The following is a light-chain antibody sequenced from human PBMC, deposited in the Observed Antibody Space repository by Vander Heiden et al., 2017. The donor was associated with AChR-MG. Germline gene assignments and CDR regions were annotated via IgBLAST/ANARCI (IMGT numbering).Light chain of an antibody. V-gene: IGLV3-1*01. Sequence: SYELTQPPSVSVSPGQTASITCSGAELGHKYVSWYPQRPGQSPVLVMYQDDKRPSGIHERFSGSNSGDTAILTISGTQALDEADYYCQAWDTNIAYVCGSGTRVTVL. CDR2: QDD. CDR3: QAWDTNIAYV. CDR1: ELGHKY. J-gene: IGLJ1*01.